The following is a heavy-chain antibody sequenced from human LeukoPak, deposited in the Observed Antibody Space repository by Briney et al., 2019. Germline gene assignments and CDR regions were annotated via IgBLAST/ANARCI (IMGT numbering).Heavy chain of an antibody. CDR3: ARRDGLDAFDI. CDR2: IYYSGST. Sequence: SETLSLTCTVSGGSISSYYWSWIRQPPGKGLEWIGHIYYSGSTNYNPSLKSRVTISVDTSKNQFSLKLSSVTAADTAVYYCARRDGLDAFDIWGQGTMVTVSS. CDR1: GGSISSYY. J-gene: IGHJ3*02. D-gene: IGHD2-21*02. V-gene: IGHV4-59*08.